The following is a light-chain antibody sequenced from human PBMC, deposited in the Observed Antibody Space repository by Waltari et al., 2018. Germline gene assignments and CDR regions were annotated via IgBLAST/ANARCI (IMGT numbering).Light chain of an antibody. CDR3: CSYAGSSTFG. V-gene: IGLV2-23*02. Sequence: QSALTQPASVSGSPGQSITISCTGTSSDVGDYNYVSWYQQHPGKAPKLMLYDVSKRPSWVSNRFSGSKSGNTASLTISGLQAEDEGDYYCCSYAGSSTFGFGGGTKLTVL. CDR1: SSDVGDYNY. J-gene: IGLJ2*01. CDR2: DVS.